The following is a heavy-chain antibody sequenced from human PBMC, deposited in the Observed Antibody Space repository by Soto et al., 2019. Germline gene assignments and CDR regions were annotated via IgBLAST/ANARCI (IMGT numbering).Heavy chain of an antibody. Sequence: VQLVQSGKVVQKPGASGKVSCKTSGYTFSSYGIIGVRQAPGQGLEGMGWISGYNGNADYAQRFRGRVNMTTDTSKTTVFIELRNLRSDDTALYFCAREGWLGELLYWGQGSLVTVS. CDR2: ISGYNGNA. J-gene: IGHJ4*02. CDR1: GYTFSSYG. CDR3: AREGWLGELLY. V-gene: IGHV1-18*01. D-gene: IGHD3-10*01.